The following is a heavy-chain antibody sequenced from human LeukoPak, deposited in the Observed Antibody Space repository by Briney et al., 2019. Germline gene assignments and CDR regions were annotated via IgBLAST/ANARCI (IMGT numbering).Heavy chain of an antibody. CDR3: ARYIGEYYYGDYVNYYYYMDV. D-gene: IGHD4-17*01. CDR2: MNPNSGNT. CDR1: GYTFTSYD. J-gene: IGHJ6*03. Sequence: ASVKASCKASGYTFTSYDINWVRQATGQGLEWMGWMNPNSGNTGYAQKFQGRVTITRNTSISTAYMELSSLRAEDTAVYYCARYIGEYYYGDYVNYYYYMDVWGKGTTVTISS. V-gene: IGHV1-8*03.